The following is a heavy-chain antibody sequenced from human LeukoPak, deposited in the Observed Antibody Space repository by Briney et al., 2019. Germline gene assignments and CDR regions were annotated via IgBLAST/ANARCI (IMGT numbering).Heavy chain of an antibody. Sequence: PSETLSLTCTVSGYSISSGYYWGWIRQPPGKGLEWIGSIYHSGSTYYNPSLKSRVTISVDTSKNQFSLKLSSVTAADTAVYYCASSYGSGSYLPRLDAFDIWGQGTMVTVSS. CDR1: GYSISSGYY. CDR3: ASSYGSGSYLPRLDAFDI. V-gene: IGHV4-38-2*02. J-gene: IGHJ3*02. D-gene: IGHD3-10*01. CDR2: IYHSGST.